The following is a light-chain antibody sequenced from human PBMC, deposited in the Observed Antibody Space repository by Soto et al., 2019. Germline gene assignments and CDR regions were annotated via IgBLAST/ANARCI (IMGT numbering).Light chain of an antibody. Sequence: DIQMTQSPSTLSASVGDRVTITCRASQSISSWLAWYQQKPGKAPKLLIYDASSLESGVPSRFSGSGSGTELTLTISSLQPDDCETYYGQQYNSYSRTFGQGTKVDIK. J-gene: IGKJ1*01. CDR2: DAS. CDR3: QQYNSYSRT. V-gene: IGKV1-5*01. CDR1: QSISSW.